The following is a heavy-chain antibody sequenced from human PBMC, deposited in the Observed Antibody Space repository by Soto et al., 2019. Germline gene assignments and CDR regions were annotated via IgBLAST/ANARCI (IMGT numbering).Heavy chain of an antibody. CDR3: ARHRIPVILVGLTDDPPAFDF. CDR1: GFTFSSPD. D-gene: IGHD3-22*01. Sequence: AGTLTLSCAASGFTFSSPDWSWVRQAPGKGPEWVGSISNSGENTFYPDPQKRRFTISRNNSKNTPHLQIHSLRAEHTAEDFCARHRIPVILVGLTDDPPAFDFWGQRTRVTVSS. CDR2: ISNSGENT. J-gene: IGHJ4*02. V-gene: IGHV3-23*01.